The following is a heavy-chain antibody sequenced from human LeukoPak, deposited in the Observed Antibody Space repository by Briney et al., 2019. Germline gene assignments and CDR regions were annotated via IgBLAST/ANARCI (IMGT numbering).Heavy chain of an antibody. CDR1: GGSFSGYY. D-gene: IGHD3-3*01. CDR2: INHSGST. CDR3: ARGPIFGVVRYFDP. Sequence: SETLSLTCAVYGGSFSGYYWSWIRQPPGKGLEWIGEINHSGSTNYNPSLKSRVTISVDTSKNQFSLKLSSVTAADTAVYYCARGPIFGVVRYFDPWGQGTLVTVSS. V-gene: IGHV4-34*01. J-gene: IGHJ5*02.